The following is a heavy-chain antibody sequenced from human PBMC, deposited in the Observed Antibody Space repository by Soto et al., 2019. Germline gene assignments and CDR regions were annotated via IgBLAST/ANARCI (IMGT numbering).Heavy chain of an antibody. Sequence: GESLKISCAASGFTFSSYGMHWVRQAPGKGLEWVAVIWYDGSNKYYADSVKGRFTISRDNSKNTLYLQMNSLRAEDTAVYYCARGTYYYGSGKDYYYYYGMDVWGQGTTVTVSS. CDR3: ARGTYYYGSGKDYYYYYGMDV. V-gene: IGHV3-33*01. CDR1: GFTFSSYG. D-gene: IGHD3-10*01. CDR2: IWYDGSNK. J-gene: IGHJ6*02.